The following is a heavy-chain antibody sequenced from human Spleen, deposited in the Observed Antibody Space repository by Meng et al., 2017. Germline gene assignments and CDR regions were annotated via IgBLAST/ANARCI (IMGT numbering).Heavy chain of an antibody. CDR2: ISESVTTI. CDR1: GFTFSSYE. CDR3: AKSLSSSVDYGMDV. Sequence: GESLKISCAVSGFTFSSYEMNWVRQAPGKGLEWLSYISESVTTIYYADSVKGRFTISRDNAKNSLYLQMNSLRAEDTALYYCAKSLSSSVDYGMDVWGQGTTVTVSS. J-gene: IGHJ6*02. D-gene: IGHD2-21*01. V-gene: IGHV3-48*03.